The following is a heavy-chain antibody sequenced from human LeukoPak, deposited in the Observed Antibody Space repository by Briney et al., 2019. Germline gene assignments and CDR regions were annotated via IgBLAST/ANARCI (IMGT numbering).Heavy chain of an antibody. Sequence: RGSLRLSCAASGFTFSRYDMSWVRQAPGQGLEWVSAITDSGGSTYYADSVRGRFTISRDDSKNTLYLLMNSLRAEDTAVYYCAKEDTLTTVYFDYWGQGTPVTVSS. J-gene: IGHJ4*02. CDR3: AKEDTLTTVYFDY. CDR2: ITDSGGST. CDR1: GFTFSRYD. V-gene: IGHV3-23*01. D-gene: IGHD4-17*01.